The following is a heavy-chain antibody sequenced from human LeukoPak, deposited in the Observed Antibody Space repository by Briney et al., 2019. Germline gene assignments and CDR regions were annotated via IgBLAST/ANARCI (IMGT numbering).Heavy chain of an antibody. CDR3: AKDIAVADTRAFDI. Sequence: GRSLRLSCAASGFTSGDYAMHWVRHAPGKGLEWDSGISWNSGSTVYADSVKGRFTISRDNAKNSLYLQMNSLRAEDTALYYCAKDIAVADTRAFDIWGQGTMVTVSS. J-gene: IGHJ3*02. D-gene: IGHD6-19*01. CDR1: GFTSGDYA. V-gene: IGHV3-9*02. CDR2: ISWNSGST.